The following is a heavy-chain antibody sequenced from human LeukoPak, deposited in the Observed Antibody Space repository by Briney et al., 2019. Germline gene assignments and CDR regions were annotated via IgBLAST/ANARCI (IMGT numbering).Heavy chain of an antibody. CDR1: GGSFSGYY. CDR2: INHSGST. V-gene: IGHV4-34*01. D-gene: IGHD2-2*02. J-gene: IGHJ4*02. Sequence: SETLSLTCAVYGGSFSGYYWSWIRQPPGKGLEWIGEINHSGSTNYNPSLKSRVTISVDTSKNQFSLKLSSVTAADTAVYYCARDTEEIFSRDGYYFDYWGQGTLVTVSS. CDR3: ARDTEEIFSRDGYYFDY.